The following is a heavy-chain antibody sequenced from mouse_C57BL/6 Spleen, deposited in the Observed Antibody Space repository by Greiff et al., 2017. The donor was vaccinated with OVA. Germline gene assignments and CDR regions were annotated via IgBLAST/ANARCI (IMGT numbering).Heavy chain of an antibody. Sequence: VKLQQPGAELVKPGDSVKLSCKASGYTLTSYWMQWVKQRPGQGLEWIGEIDPSDSYTNYNQKFKGKATLTVDTSSSTAYMQLSSLTSEDSAVYYCASSGSRYGAMDYWGQGTSVTVSS. CDR2: IDPSDSYT. D-gene: IGHD3-2*02. J-gene: IGHJ4*01. V-gene: IGHV1-50*01. CDR3: ASSGSRYGAMDY. CDR1: GYTLTSYW.